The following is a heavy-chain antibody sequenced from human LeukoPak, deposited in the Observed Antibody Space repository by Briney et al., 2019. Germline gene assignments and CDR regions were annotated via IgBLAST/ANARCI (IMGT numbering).Heavy chain of an antibody. D-gene: IGHD3-22*01. CDR3: ARGGHQYDTSGYFDY. CDR1: GFTFSSYS. CDR2: ISSSSSYI. V-gene: IGHV3-21*01. Sequence: GGSLRLSCAASGFTFSSYSMNWVRQAPGKGLEWVSSISSSSSYIYYADSVKGRFTISRDNAKNSLYLQMNSLRAEDTAVYYCARGGHQYDTSGYFDYWGQGTLVTVSS. J-gene: IGHJ4*02.